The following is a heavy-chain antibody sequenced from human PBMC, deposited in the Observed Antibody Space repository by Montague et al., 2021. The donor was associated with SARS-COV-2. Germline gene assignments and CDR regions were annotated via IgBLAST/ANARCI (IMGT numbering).Heavy chain of an antibody. J-gene: IGHJ4*02. D-gene: IGHD3-16*02. CDR1: GGSINSHY. CDR3: ARANLVTFGGVIDLFEH. V-gene: IGHV4-59*11. Sequence: SETLSLTCTVPGGSINSHYWSWIRQSPGQGLEWIGYVYYRGSTKYDPSLKSRVTISVGTSKNQFYLKLTSVTAADAAVYYCARANLVTFGGVIDLFEHWGQGSLVTVSS. CDR2: VYYRGST.